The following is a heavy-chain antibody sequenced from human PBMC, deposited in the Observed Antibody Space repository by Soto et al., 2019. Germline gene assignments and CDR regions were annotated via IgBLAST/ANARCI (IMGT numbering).Heavy chain of an antibody. CDR2: IRDKGNRYTT. V-gene: IGHV3-72*01. CDR1: GFTFSDHY. J-gene: IGHJ4*02. CDR3: ARDRGGSSYDY. Sequence: EVQLVESGGGLVQPGGSLRLSCAASGFTFSDHYMDWVRQAPGKGLEWVGRIRDKGNRYTTEYAASVKGRFTISSDDSEKSLYLQMNSLRAEDTAVYYCARDRGGSSYDYWGQGTLVTVSS. D-gene: IGHD1-26*01.